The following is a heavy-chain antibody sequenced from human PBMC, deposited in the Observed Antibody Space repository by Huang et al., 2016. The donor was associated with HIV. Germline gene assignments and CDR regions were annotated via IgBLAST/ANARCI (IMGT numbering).Heavy chain of an antibody. CDR2: IRDDGSNK. V-gene: IGHV3-30*02. J-gene: IGHJ6*01. D-gene: IGHD4-17*01. Sequence: QVNLVESGGGVVQPGWSLRLSCEASGFSFRNYGLHWVRRAPGKGLQWMSFIRDDGSNKYYADSVKGRFTISSDKYKNMLYLLMNRLMPAATAVYYCVKDAHYGEADQMDGWGKGTTVTVFS. CDR3: VKDAHYGEADQMDG. CDR1: GFSFRNYG.